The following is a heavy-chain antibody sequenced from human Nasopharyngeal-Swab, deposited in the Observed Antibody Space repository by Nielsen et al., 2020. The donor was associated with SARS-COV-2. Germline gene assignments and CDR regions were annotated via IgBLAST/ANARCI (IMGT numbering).Heavy chain of an antibody. CDR2: ITPIFGTA. Sequence: SVKVSCKASGGTFSSYAISWVRQAPGQGLEWMGGITPIFGTANYAQKFQGRVTITADESTSTAYMELSSLRSEDTAVYYCARCLVLGAARYFDYWGQGTLVTVSS. J-gene: IGHJ4*02. CDR3: ARCLVLGAARYFDY. CDR1: GGTFSSYA. V-gene: IGHV1-69*13. D-gene: IGHD6-6*01.